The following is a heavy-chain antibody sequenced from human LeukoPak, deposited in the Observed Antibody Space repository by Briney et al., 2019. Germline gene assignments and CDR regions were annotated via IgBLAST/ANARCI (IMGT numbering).Heavy chain of an antibody. CDR1: GFTFRSYG. Sequence: PGGSLRLSCAASGFTFRSYGMHWVRQAQGKGLEWVAVIWPDGSQQHYADSVKGRFTISRDNSKNALYLQMNSLRVDDTAVYYCARSSDSSDLGYWGQGTLVTVSS. CDR3: ARSSDSSDLGY. D-gene: IGHD6-25*01. J-gene: IGHJ4*02. V-gene: IGHV3-33*01. CDR2: IWPDGSQQ.